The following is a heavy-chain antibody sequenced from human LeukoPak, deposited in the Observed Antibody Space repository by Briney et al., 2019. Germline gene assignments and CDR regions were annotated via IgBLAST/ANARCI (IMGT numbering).Heavy chain of an antibody. CDR3: ARARDGDRFAFDY. D-gene: IGHD5-24*01. J-gene: IGHJ4*02. CDR1: GGSISSYY. CDR2: IYYSGST. Sequence: SETLSLTCTVSGGSISSYYWSWIRQPPGKGLEWVGYIYYSGSTDYHPSLRSRVTMSVDTSKSQFSLKLNSVTATDTAAYYCARARDGDRFAFDYWGQGSLVSVSS. V-gene: IGHV4-59*08.